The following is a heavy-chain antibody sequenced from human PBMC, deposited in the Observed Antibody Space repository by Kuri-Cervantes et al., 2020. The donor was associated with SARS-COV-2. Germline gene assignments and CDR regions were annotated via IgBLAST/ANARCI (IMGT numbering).Heavy chain of an antibody. Sequence: GESLKISCAASGFTFSNYWMHWVRQAPGKGLEWVSAISGSGGSTYYADSVKGRFTISRDNSKNTLYLQMNSLRAEDTAVYYCARVRYSSSFYVYWGQGTLVTVSS. CDR1: GFTFSNYW. J-gene: IGHJ4*02. D-gene: IGHD6-13*01. V-gene: IGHV3-23*01. CDR2: ISGSGGST. CDR3: ARVRYSSSFYVY.